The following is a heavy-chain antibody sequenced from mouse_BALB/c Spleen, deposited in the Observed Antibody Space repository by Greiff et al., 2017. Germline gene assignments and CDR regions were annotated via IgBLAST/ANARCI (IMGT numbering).Heavy chain of an antibody. CDR2: ISSGGSYT. V-gene: IGHV5-6*01. J-gene: IGHJ3*01. D-gene: IGHD3-3*01. Sequence: EVQLVESGGDLVKPGGSLKLSCAASGFTFSSYGMSWVRQTPDKRLEWVATISSGGSYTYYPDSVKGRFTISRDNAKNTLYLQMSSLKSEDTAMYYCARRDSGAWFAYWGQGTLVTVSA. CDR1: GFTFSSYG. CDR3: ARRDSGAWFAY.